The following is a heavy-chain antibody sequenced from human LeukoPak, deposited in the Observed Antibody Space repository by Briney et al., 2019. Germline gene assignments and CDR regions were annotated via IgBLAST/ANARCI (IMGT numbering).Heavy chain of an antibody. V-gene: IGHV4-30-2*01. D-gene: IGHD3-22*01. J-gene: IGHJ4*02. CDR3: ARAVYYYDSSGYYYGVYFDY. CDR2: IYLSGTT. CDR1: GGSISSGSSA. Sequence: SQTLSLTCAVSGGSISSGSSAGSWIRQPPGKGLEWIGYIYLSGTTYRNPSLKSRVTISLDRSKHQFSLNLKSVTAADTAVYFCARAVYYYDSSGYYYGVYFDYWGQGTLVTVSP.